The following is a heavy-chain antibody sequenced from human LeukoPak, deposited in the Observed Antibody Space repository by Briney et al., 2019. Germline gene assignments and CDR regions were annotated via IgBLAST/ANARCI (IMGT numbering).Heavy chain of an antibody. CDR2: IRYDGSNK. Sequence: GGSLRLSCAASGFTFSSYGMHWVRQAPGKGLEWVAFIRYDGSNKYYVDSVKGRFTISRDNSKNTLYLQMNSLRAEDTAVYYCAKVSGSSSWYLFDPWGQGTLVTVSS. CDR1: GFTFSSYG. CDR3: AKVSGSSSWYLFDP. J-gene: IGHJ5*02. V-gene: IGHV3-30*02. D-gene: IGHD6-13*01.